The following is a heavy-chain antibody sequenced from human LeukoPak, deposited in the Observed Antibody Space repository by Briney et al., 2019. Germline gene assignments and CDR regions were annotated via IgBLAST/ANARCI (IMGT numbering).Heavy chain of an antibody. CDR3: VKDLDDYPPSHAFDL. J-gene: IGHJ3*01. CDR1: GFTFSGYP. V-gene: IGHV3-64D*06. Sequence: GGSLRLSCSASGFTFSGYPMHWVRQAPGKGLESVSTISSNGGNTHYADSVKGRFTISRDNSKNTLYLQMSSLRTEDTAVYYCVKDLDDYPPSHAFDLWGQETVVTVSS. D-gene: IGHD5-24*01. CDR2: ISSNGGNT.